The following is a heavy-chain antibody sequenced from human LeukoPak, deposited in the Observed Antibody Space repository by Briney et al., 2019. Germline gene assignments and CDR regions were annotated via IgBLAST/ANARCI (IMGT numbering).Heavy chain of an antibody. Sequence: PGGSLRLSCAASGFTFSSYSMNWVRQAPGKGLEWVSYIRSSSSTIYYADSVKGRFTISRDNSKNTLYLQMNSLRAEDTAVYYCARDPPYCSSTSCYYYYGMDVWGQGTTVTVSS. D-gene: IGHD2-2*01. CDR2: IRSSSSTI. CDR1: GFTFSSYS. J-gene: IGHJ6*02. CDR3: ARDPPYCSSTSCYYYYGMDV. V-gene: IGHV3-48*01.